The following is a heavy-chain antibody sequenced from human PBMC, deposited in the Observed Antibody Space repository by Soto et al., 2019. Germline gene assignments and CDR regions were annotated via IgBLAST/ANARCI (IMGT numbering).Heavy chain of an antibody. D-gene: IGHD5-18*01. J-gene: IGHJ5*02. Sequence: QLQLQESGPGLVKPSETLSLTCTVSGGSISSSRYYWGWIRQPPGKGLEWIGTINYSGSTYYNPSLNSRVTISVDTSKNQFSLKVGSATAADTAIYYCARLPRIQLWLGWLDPWGQGTLVTVSS. CDR1: GGSISSSRYY. V-gene: IGHV4-39*01. CDR3: ARLPRIQLWLGWLDP. CDR2: INYSGST.